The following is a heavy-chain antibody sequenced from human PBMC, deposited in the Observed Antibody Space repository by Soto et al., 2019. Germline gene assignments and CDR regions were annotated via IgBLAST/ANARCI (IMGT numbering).Heavy chain of an antibody. Sequence: LSLTCAVYGGSFSDYYWTWVRQAPGRGLEWIGEINHSGSTYYNPSLKSRVTISVDTSKNQFSLKLSSVTAADTAVYYCARGVVRRVIIQYTSFFDYWGQGTPVTVSS. CDR3: ARGVVRRVIIQYTSFFDY. CDR1: GGSFSDYY. V-gene: IGHV4-34*01. J-gene: IGHJ4*02. D-gene: IGHD3-10*01. CDR2: INHSGST.